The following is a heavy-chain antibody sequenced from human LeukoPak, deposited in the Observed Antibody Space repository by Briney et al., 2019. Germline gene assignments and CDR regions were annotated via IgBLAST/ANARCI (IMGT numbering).Heavy chain of an antibody. CDR3: ARGAFGGDIVAVYGMDV. D-gene: IGHD5-12*01. V-gene: IGHV3-23*01. CDR1: GFTFSSYA. J-gene: IGHJ6*02. CDR2: ISGSGGST. Sequence: GGSLRLSCAASGFTFSSYAMSWVRQAPGKGLEWVSAISGSGGSTYYADSVKGRFTISRDNSKNTLYLQMNSLRAEDTAVYYCARGAFGGDIVAVYGMDVWGQGTTVTVSS.